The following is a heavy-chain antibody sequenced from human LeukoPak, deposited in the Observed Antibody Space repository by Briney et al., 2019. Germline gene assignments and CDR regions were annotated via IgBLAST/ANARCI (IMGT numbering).Heavy chain of an antibody. D-gene: IGHD3-3*01. Sequence: GGSLRLSCAASGFTFSTYWMHWVRQAPGKGLVWVSRINTDGSSTSYADSVKGRFTISRDNAMSTLYLQMNSLRAEDTAVYYCARPYSYYDFWYWGQGTLVTVSS. CDR3: ARPYSYYDFWY. J-gene: IGHJ4*02. V-gene: IGHV3-74*01. CDR1: GFTFSTYW. CDR2: INTDGSST.